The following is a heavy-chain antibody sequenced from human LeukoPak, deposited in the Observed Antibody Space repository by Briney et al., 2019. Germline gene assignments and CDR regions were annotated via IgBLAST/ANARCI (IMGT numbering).Heavy chain of an antibody. CDR1: GFTFSSYE. Sequence: GGSLRLSCAASGFTFSSYEMNWVRQAPGKGLEWVSYISGSGSPAYYADSVKGRFTISRDNAKNSLFLQMNSLRAEDTAVYYCARGPASIAAAGIAEYFQHWGQGTLVTVST. CDR3: ARGPASIAAAGIAEYFQH. V-gene: IGHV3-48*03. CDR2: ISGSGSPA. J-gene: IGHJ1*01. D-gene: IGHD6-13*01.